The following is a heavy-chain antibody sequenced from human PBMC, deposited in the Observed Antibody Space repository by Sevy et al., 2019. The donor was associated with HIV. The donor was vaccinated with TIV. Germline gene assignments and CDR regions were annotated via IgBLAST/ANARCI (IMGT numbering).Heavy chain of an antibody. Sequence: GGSLRLSCAASGFTFSSYWMSWVRQAPGKGLEWVANIKQDGSEKYYVDSVKDRFTISRDNAKNSLYLQMNSLRAEDTAVYYCARGMWETTGYYYGMDVWGQGTTVTVSS. D-gene: IGHD1-26*01. V-gene: IGHV3-7*03. CDR2: IKQDGSEK. CDR1: GFTFSSYW. J-gene: IGHJ6*02. CDR3: ARGMWETTGYYYGMDV.